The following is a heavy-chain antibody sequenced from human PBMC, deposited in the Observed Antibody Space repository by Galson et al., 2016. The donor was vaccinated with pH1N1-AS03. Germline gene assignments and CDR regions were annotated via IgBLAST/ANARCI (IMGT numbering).Heavy chain of an antibody. CDR2: ITGDESIT. J-gene: IGHJ4*02. V-gene: IGHV3-74*01. CDR1: GFAFSHYT. CDR3: ARSTEGNFDY. D-gene: IGHD1-14*01. Sequence: SLRLSCAASGFAFSHYTMHWVRQAPGRGLVWVSRITGDESITTYADSVKGRFTISRDNAKNTVHLQMNGLRAEDTAVYYCARSTEGNFDYWGQGILVTVSS.